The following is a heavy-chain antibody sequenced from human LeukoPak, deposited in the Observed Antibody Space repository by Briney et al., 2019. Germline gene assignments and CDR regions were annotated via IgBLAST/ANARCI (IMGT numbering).Heavy chain of an antibody. Sequence: LRLSCAASGFTFSDYYMSWIRQAPGKGLEWIGYIYYSGSTNYNPSLKSRVTISVDTSKNQFSLKLSSVTAADTAVYYCARDTQGTSYWYFDLWGRGTLVTVSS. CDR3: ARDTQGTSYWYFDL. D-gene: IGHD1-1*01. J-gene: IGHJ2*01. CDR1: GFTFSDYY. V-gene: IGHV4-59*01. CDR2: IYYSGST.